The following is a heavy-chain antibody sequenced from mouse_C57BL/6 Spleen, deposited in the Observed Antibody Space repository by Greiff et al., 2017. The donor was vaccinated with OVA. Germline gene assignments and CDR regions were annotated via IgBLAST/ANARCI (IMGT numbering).Heavy chain of an antibody. CDR3: ANNDYDEEFAY. J-gene: IGHJ3*01. CDR2: IHPNSGST. V-gene: IGHV1-64*01. Sequence: QVQLQQPGAELVKPGASVKLSCKASGYTFTSYWMHWVKQRPGQGLEWIGMIHPNSGSTNYNEKFKSKATLTVDKSSSTAYMQLSSLTAEDSAVYYCANNDYDEEFAYWGQGTLVTVSA. CDR1: GYTFTSYW. D-gene: IGHD2-4*01.